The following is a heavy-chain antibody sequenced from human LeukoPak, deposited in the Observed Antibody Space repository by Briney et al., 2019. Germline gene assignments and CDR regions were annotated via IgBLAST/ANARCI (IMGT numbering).Heavy chain of an antibody. J-gene: IGHJ4*02. CDR1: GFTFSSYG. D-gene: IGHD3-10*01. CDR3: ARGASRSGSQFDS. CDR2: IWYDGSNK. V-gene: IGHV3-33*01. Sequence: GRSLRLSCAASGFTFSSYGMHWVRQAPGKGLEWVAVIWYDGSNKYYADSVKGRFTISRDNAKNTLYLQMNTLRVEDTAIYYCARGASRSGSQFDSWGQGTLVIVSS.